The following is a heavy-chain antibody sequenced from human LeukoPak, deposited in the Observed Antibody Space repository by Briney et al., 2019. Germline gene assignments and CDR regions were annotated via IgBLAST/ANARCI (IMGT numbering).Heavy chain of an antibody. V-gene: IGHV3-30*18. CDR2: ISYGGSNK. D-gene: IGHD6-19*01. CDR1: GFTFSSYG. J-gene: IGHJ4*02. Sequence: GGSLRLSCAASGFTFSSYGMHRVRQAPGKGLEWVAVISYGGSNKYYADSVKGRFTISRDNSKNTLYLQMNSLRAEDTAVYYCAKVRGAVAGTSGFDYWGQGTLVTVSS. CDR3: AKVRGAVAGTSGFDY.